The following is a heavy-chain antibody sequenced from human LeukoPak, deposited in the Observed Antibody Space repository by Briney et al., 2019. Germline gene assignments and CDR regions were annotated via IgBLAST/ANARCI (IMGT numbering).Heavy chain of an antibody. CDR3: AKDFSSGWPDAFDI. D-gene: IGHD6-19*01. CDR1: GFTFSNYA. Sequence: GGSLRLSCAASGFTFSNYAMHWVRQAPGKGLEWVAVISYDGSNKYYADSVKGRFTVSRDNSKNTLFLQMNSLRAEDTAVYYCAKDFSSGWPDAFDIWGQGTMVTVSS. V-gene: IGHV3-30*04. CDR2: ISYDGSNK. J-gene: IGHJ3*02.